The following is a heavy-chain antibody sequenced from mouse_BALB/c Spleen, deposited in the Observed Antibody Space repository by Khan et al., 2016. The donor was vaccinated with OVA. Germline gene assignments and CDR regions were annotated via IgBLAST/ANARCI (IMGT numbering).Heavy chain of an antibody. CDR3: ARSGYGNPFAY. J-gene: IGHJ3*01. V-gene: IGHV1S81*02. CDR2: INPSNGDT. D-gene: IGHD2-1*01. CDR1: GYTFTSFY. Sequence: QVQLQQPGAELVKPGASVKISCKASGYTFTSFYMYWVKQRPGHGLEWIGGINPSNGDTHFYEKFKSKATLPVDKSSTTAYMQFSSLTSEDSAVYYCARSGYGNPFAYWGQGTLVTVSA.